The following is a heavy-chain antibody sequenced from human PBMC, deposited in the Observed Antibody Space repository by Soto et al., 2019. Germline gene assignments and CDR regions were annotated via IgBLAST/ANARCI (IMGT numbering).Heavy chain of an antibody. CDR2: INAGNGNT. J-gene: IGHJ4*02. CDR3: ARGSGPMTEWH. V-gene: IGHV1-3*01. Sequence: ASVKVSCKASGYTFTNYAMHWVRQAPGQRLEWMGWINAGNGNTKYSQKFQGRVTITRDTSASTAYMELSSLRYEDTAVYYCARGSGPMTEWHWGQGTLVTVSS. D-gene: IGHD3-22*01. CDR1: GYTFTNYA.